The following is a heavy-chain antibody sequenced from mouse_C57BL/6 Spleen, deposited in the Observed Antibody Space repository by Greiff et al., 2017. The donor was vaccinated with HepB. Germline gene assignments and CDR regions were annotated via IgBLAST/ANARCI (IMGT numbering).Heavy chain of an antibody. D-gene: IGHD2-12*01. CDR3: ARLRQGYYYAMDY. V-gene: IGHV2-2*01. CDR1: GFSLTSYG. CDR2: IWSGGST. Sequence: VQVVESGPGLVQPSQSLSITCTVSGFSLTSYGVHWVRQSPGKGLEWLGVIWSGGSTDYNAAFISRLSISKDNSKSQVFFKMNSLQADDTAIYYCARLRQGYYYAMDYWGQGTSVTVSS. J-gene: IGHJ4*01.